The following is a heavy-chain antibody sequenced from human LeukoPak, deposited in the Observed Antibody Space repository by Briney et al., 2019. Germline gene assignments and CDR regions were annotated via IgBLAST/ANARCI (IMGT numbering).Heavy chain of an antibody. CDR1: GFTFSSYA. J-gene: IGHJ3*02. V-gene: IGHV3-23*01. Sequence: GGSLRLSCAASGFTFSSYAMSWGRQAPGTGLEWVSAISGSGGSTYYADSVKGRFTISRDNSKNTLYLQMNSLRAEDTAVYYCAKEGSGDDAFDIWGQGTMVTVSS. D-gene: IGHD3-10*01. CDR2: ISGSGGST. CDR3: AKEGSGDDAFDI.